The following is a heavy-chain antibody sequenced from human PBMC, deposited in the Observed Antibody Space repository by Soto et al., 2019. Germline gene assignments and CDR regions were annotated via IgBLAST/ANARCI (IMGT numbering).Heavy chain of an antibody. D-gene: IGHD6-19*01. Sequence: GASVEVSCEDSGYTFIDYYRHWVRQAPGQGFEWMGRISPKSGGTNYAQKFQGRVTMTWDTSLNTAYMELSSLMSEDTAVYYCARPPGYISDWYYFDLWGQGTLVTVSS. CDR3: ARPPGYISDWYYFDL. CDR1: GYTFIDYY. J-gene: IGHJ4*02. V-gene: IGHV1-2*02. CDR2: ISPKSGGT.